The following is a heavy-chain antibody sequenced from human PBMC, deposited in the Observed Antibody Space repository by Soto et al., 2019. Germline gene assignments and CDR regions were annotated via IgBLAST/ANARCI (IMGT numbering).Heavy chain of an antibody. J-gene: IGHJ6*03. Sequence: ASVKVSCKASGYTFTSYGISWVRQAPGQGLEWMGWISAYNGNTNYAQKLQGRVTMTTDTSTSTAYMELRSLRSDDTAVYYCARVGLAVDIVVVPTYYYYMDVWGKGTTVTVSS. V-gene: IGHV1-18*01. CDR2: ISAYNGNT. CDR1: GYTFTSYG. D-gene: IGHD2-2*03. CDR3: ARVGLAVDIVVVPTYYYYMDV.